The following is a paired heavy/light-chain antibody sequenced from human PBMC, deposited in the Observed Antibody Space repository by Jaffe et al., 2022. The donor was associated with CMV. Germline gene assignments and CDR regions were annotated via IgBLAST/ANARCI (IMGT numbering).Heavy chain of an antibody. Sequence: QLQLQESGPGLVRPSETLSLTCTVSGDSISGSPYYWGWIRQPPGKGLEWIGAVYYSGSAYYSQSLRSRVTISVDTSKNQFSLKVNSVTAADPAVYYCVRHVGISPRRVDYWGQGTLVTVSS. CDR3: VRHVGISPRRVDY. D-gene: IGHD6-6*01. V-gene: IGHV4-39*01. J-gene: IGHJ4*02. CDR1: GDSISGSPYY. CDR2: VYYSGSA.
Light chain of an antibody. CDR3: SSYTGDMYYVK. V-gene: IGLV2-14*03. J-gene: IGLJ2*01. Sequence: QSALTQPASVSGSPGQSITISCTGTSRDVGAYNYVAWYQQHPGKAPNLIIYDVTNRPSGVSDRFSGSKSGNTASLAISGLQAEDEADYYCSSYTGDMYYVKFGGGTTLTVL. CDR2: DVT. CDR1: SRDVGAYNY.